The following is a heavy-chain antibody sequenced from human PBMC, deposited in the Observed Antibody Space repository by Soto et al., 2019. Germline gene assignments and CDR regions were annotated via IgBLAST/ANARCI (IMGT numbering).Heavy chain of an antibody. D-gene: IGHD2-21*02. CDR1: GFTFGNYG. J-gene: IGHJ3*01. CDR2: ISGGGGST. Sequence: GGSLRLSCAASGFTFGNYGINCVRQAPGKGLEWVSGISGGGGSTYYADSVKGRFTVSRDPSKNTVFLEMNNLRAEDTAVYYCAKGFIVVVTVLRLDDAFDVWGQGILFTL. CDR3: AKGFIVVVTVLRLDDAFDV. V-gene: IGHV3-23*01.